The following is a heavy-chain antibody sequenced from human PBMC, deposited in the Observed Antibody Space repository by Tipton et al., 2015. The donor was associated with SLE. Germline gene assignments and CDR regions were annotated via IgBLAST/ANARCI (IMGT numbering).Heavy chain of an antibody. Sequence: TLSLTCAVYGGSFSGYYWSWIRQPPEKGLEWIGEINHSGSTNYNPSLKSRVTISVDTSKNQFSLKLSSVTAADTAVYYCARDRPRLRFKSGAFDIWGQGTMVTVSS. D-gene: IGHD4-17*01. CDR3: ARDRPRLRFKSGAFDI. CDR2: INHSGST. CDR1: GGSFSGYY. V-gene: IGHV4-34*01. J-gene: IGHJ3*02.